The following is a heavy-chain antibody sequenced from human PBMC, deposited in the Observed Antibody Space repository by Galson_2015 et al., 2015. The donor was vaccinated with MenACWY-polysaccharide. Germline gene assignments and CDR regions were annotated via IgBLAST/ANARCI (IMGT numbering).Heavy chain of an antibody. CDR3: ARDRFSGDNWFVP. CDR2: TYYRSKWYN. V-gene: IGHV6-1*01. CDR1: GDSVSSQTAA. D-gene: IGHD3-16*01. Sequence: CAISGDSVSSQTAAWNWIRQSPSRGLEWLGRTYYRSKWYNDCAESVKSRININPDTSKNQFSLHLNSVTPEDTAVYYCARDRFSGDNWFVPWGQGTLTTVS. J-gene: IGHJ5*02.